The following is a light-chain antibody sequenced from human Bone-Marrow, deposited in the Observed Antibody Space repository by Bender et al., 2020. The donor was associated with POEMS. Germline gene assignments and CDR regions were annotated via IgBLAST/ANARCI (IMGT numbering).Light chain of an antibody. CDR1: SSNIGAHT. V-gene: IGLV1-44*01. J-gene: IGLJ2*01. Sequence: QSVLTQPPSASGTPGQRVTISCSGGSSNIGAHTVNWYQHLPGTAPKLLIYSSHRRPSEVPDRFSGSKSGNTASLTISGLQAEDEGDYYCCSYAGSGTPVVFGGGTKLTVL. CDR3: CSYAGSGTPVV. CDR2: SSH.